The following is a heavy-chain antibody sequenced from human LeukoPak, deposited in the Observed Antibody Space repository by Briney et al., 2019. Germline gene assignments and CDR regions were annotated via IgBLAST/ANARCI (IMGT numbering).Heavy chain of an antibody. CDR3: AIGILRYFDWFPGY. D-gene: IGHD3-9*01. Sequence: GGSLRLSCAASGFTFSSYAMSWVRQAPGKGLEWVSAISGSGGSTYYADSVKGRFTISRDNSKNTLYLQMNSLRAEDTAVYYCAIGILRYFDWFPGYWGQGTPVIVSS. J-gene: IGHJ4*02. V-gene: IGHV3-23*01. CDR1: GFTFSSYA. CDR2: ISGSGGST.